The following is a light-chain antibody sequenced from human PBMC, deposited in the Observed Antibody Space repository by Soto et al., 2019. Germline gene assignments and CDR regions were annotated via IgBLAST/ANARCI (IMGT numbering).Light chain of an antibody. V-gene: IGLV2-14*01. J-gene: IGLJ2*01. CDR1: SSDVGSYNF. Sequence: QSALTQPASVSGSPGQSIAISCTGTSSDVGSYNFVSWYQHHPGKVPKLMIYEVTNRPSGVSDRFSGSKSGNTASLTISGLQADDEADYYCSSYASSATIVFGGGTKLTVL. CDR2: EVT. CDR3: SSYASSATIV.